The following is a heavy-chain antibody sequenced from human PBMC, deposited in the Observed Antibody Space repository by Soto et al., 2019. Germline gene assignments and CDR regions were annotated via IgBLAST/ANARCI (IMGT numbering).Heavy chain of an antibody. CDR1: GFTFSSYA. J-gene: IGHJ6*02. D-gene: IGHD6-13*01. V-gene: IGHV3-64D*08. Sequence: GGSLRLSCSASGFTFSSYAMHWVRQAPGKGLEYVSAISSNGGSTYYADSVKGRFTISRDNSKNTLYLQMSSLRAEDTAVYYCVKDLSPSSSSWYEYYYYYGMDVWGQGTTVTVSS. CDR2: ISSNGGST. CDR3: VKDLSPSSSSWYEYYYYYGMDV.